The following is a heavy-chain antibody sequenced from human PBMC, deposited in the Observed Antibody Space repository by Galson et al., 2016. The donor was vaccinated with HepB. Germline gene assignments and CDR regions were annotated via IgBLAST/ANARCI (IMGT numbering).Heavy chain of an antibody. V-gene: IGHV4-34*01. CDR1: GGSFSGHR. J-gene: IGHJ4*02. CDR3: ARGLVPDSHDYIWGWFYFDS. D-gene: IGHD3-16*01. Sequence: SETLSLTCAVSGGSFSGHRWSWIRQVPGKGLEWIGQITHSGSTSYNPSLKSRVSISEVLPNDQRSLGLTAVTAADTAMYYCARGLVPDSHDYIWGWFYFDSWGQGTLVTVSS. CDR2: ITHSGST.